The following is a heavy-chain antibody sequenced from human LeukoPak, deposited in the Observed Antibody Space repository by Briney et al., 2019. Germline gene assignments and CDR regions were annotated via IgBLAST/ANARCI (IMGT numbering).Heavy chain of an antibody. D-gene: IGHD3-10*01. V-gene: IGHV3-15*01. CDR1: RFTFSNAW. J-gene: IGHJ4*02. CDR2: IKSKTDGGTT. CDR3: TTRYSPGSWKRRGDYFDY. Sequence: GGSLRLSCAASRFTFSNAWMSWVRQAPGKGLEWVGRIKSKTDGGTTDYAAPVKGRFTISRDDSKNTPYLQMNSLKTEDTAVYYCTTRYSPGSWKRRGDYFDYWGQGTVVTVSS.